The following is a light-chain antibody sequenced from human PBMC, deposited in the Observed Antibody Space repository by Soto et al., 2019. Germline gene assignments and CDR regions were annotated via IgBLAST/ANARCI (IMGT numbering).Light chain of an antibody. Sequence: IQMTQSPSTVSASVGDSVTISCRASQPVNTFLAWYQQKPGGAPKVVIFDASNLGSGVPSRFSGSGFGTEFTLSITSLQPGDFATYYCQQYKNYSYSFGQGTKLEIK. CDR2: DAS. CDR3: QQYKNYSYS. J-gene: IGKJ2*03. V-gene: IGKV1-5*01. CDR1: QPVNTF.